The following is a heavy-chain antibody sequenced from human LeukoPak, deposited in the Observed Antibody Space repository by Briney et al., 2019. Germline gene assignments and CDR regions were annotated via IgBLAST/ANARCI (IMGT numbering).Heavy chain of an antibody. CDR3: ARRIQGMAPYYFDY. CDR2: INSDGGST. CDR1: GFTFSRYW. J-gene: IGHJ4*02. Sequence: GGSPRLSCTASGFTFSRYWMHWVRQAPGKGLVWVSRINSDGGSTSYADSVKGRFTISRDIAKNTLYLQMNSLRAEDTAVYYCARRIQGMAPYYFDYWGQGTLVTVSS. V-gene: IGHV3-74*01. D-gene: IGHD5-24*01.